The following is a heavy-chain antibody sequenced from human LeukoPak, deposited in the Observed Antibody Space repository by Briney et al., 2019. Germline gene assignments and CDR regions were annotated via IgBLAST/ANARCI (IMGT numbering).Heavy chain of an antibody. J-gene: IGHJ4*02. CDR1: GFTVSSNY. D-gene: IGHD3-9*01. V-gene: IGHV3-53*01. CDR3: ARNSGYYDILTGYQPPYYFDY. CDR2: IYSGGST. Sequence: GGSLRLSCAASGFTVSSNYMSWVRQAPGKGLEWVSVIYSGGSTYYADSVKGRFTISRDNSKNTLYLQMNSLRAEDTAVYYCARNSGYYDILTGYQPPYYFDYWGKGTLVTVSS.